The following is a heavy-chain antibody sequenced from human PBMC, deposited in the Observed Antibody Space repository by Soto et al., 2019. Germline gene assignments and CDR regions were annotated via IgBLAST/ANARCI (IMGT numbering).Heavy chain of an antibody. CDR3: ARDRDNWHRDWFDP. D-gene: IGHD1-20*01. CDR1: GYTFTGYY. CDR2: INPNSGGT. Sequence: ASVKVSCKASGYTFTGYYMHWVRQAPGQGLEWMGWINPNSGGTNYAQKFQGRVTMTRDASISTAYMELSRLRSDDTAVYYCARDRDNWHRDWFDPWGQGTLVTVS. J-gene: IGHJ5*02. V-gene: IGHV1-2*02.